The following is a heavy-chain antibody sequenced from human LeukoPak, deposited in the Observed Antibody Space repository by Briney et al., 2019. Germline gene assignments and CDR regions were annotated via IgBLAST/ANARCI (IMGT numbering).Heavy chain of an antibody. CDR1: GFTFRSYS. D-gene: IGHD3-10*01. Sequence: GGSLRLSCAASGFTFRSYSLNWVRQAPGKGLEWVSAISGSGGSTYYADSVKGRFTISRDNSKNTLYLQMNSLRAEDTAVYYCAKDQDYYGSGSSIFDYWGQGTLVTVSS. J-gene: IGHJ4*02. CDR3: AKDQDYYGSGSSIFDY. CDR2: ISGSGGST. V-gene: IGHV3-23*01.